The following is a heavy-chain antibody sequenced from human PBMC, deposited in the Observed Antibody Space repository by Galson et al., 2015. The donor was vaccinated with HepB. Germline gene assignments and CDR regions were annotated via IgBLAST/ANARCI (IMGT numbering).Heavy chain of an antibody. CDR3: ARGLSSSWSLLRFDP. CDR1: GGSISSYY. D-gene: IGHD6-13*01. V-gene: IGHV4-59*08. Sequence: SETLSLTCTVSGGSISSYYWSWIRQPPGKGLEWIGYIYYSGSTNYNPSLKSRVTISVDTSKNQFSLKLSSVTAADTAVYYCARGLSSSWSLLRFDPWGQGTLVTVSS. CDR2: IYYSGST. J-gene: IGHJ5*02.